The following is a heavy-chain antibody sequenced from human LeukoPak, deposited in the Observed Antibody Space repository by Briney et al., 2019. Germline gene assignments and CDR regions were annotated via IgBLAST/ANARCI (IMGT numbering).Heavy chain of an antibody. Sequence: NPAETVSLMCTIYVGTNNSGGYYRRWIRQHPGKGLEWIGYIYYSGSTYYNPSLKSRVTISVDTSKNQFSLKLSSVTAADTAVYYCARVSGSSADYWGQGTLVTVSS. V-gene: IGHV4-31*03. CDR2: IYYSGST. CDR1: VGTNNSGGYY. D-gene: IGHD1-26*01. CDR3: ARVSGSSADY. J-gene: IGHJ4*02.